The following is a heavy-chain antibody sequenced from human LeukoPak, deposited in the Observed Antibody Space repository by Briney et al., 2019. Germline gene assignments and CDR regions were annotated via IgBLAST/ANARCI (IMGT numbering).Heavy chain of an antibody. CDR1: GFTFRSSA. V-gene: IGHV3-30*18. D-gene: IGHD2-8*02. J-gene: IGHJ4*02. Sequence: GGSLRLSCVTSGFTFRSSAMHWVRQAPGRGLEWIAFISWDGAVIYYADSVKGRFTISRDTSKRTVPLQVDSLRAEDTAVYYCAKDLGTKYCIDYWGQGALVTVSS. CDR2: ISWDGAVI. CDR3: AKDLGTKYCIDY.